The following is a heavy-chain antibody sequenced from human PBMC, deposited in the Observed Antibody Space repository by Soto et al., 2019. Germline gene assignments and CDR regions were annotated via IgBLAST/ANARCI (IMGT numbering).Heavy chain of an antibody. V-gene: IGHV3-48*01. D-gene: IGHD6-13*01. CDR3: ASDPLTSPYSSSWYVKFDGMDV. CDR2: ISSRSSTI. Sequence: GGSLRLSCAASGFTFNSYSMNWVRQAPGKGLEWVSYISSRSSTIYYADSVKGRFTISRDNAKNSLYLQMNSLRAEDTAVYYCASDPLTSPYSSSWYVKFDGMDVWGQGTSVTVSS. CDR1: GFTFNSYS. J-gene: IGHJ6*02.